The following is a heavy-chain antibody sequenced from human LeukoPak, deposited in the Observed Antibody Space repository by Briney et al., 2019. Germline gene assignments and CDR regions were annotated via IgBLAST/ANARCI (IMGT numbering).Heavy chain of an antibody. CDR3: ARAGVGATYNYYGMDV. D-gene: IGHD1-26*01. CDR2: ISSSTRYI. V-gene: IGHV3-21*01. CDR1: GFTFSSYS. Sequence: PGGSLRLSCAASGFTFSSYSMNWVRQAPGKGLEWVSSISSSTRYIYYTDSLKGRFTISRDNAKNSLYLQMNSLRAEDTAVYYCARAGVGATYNYYGMDVWGQGTTVTVSS. J-gene: IGHJ6*02.